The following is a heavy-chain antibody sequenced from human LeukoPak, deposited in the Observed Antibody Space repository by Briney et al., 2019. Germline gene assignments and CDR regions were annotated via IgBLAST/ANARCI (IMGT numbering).Heavy chain of an antibody. D-gene: IGHD3-22*01. CDR3: ARDLYDSSGY. Sequence: GGSLRLSCAASGFTVSSNYMSWVRQAPGNGLEWVSVIYSGGSTYYADSVKGRFTIPRHNSKNTLYLQMNSLRAEDTAVYYCARDLYDSSGYWGQGTLVTVSS. V-gene: IGHV3-53*04. CDR2: IYSGGST. J-gene: IGHJ4*02. CDR1: GFTVSSNY.